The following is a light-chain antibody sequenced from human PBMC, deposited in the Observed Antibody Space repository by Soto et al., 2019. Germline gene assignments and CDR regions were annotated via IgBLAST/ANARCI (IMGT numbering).Light chain of an antibody. Sequence: EIVLTQSPGILSLSPGARDSLSCGARQSISSSFLAWYQQKPGQAPRLLIYGASSRATGIPDRFSGTGSETDFTLTISRLEPEDFAVYYCQQYDNSPITFGQGTRLEIK. CDR3: QQYDNSPIT. CDR2: GAS. CDR1: QSISSSF. J-gene: IGKJ5*01. V-gene: IGKV3-20*01.